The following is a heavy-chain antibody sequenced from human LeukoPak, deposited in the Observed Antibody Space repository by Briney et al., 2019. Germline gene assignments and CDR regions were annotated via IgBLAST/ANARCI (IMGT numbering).Heavy chain of an antibody. Sequence: PSETLALTCAVYGGSYSGYYWNWIRQPPGKRLEWIGEINHSGSTNYNPSLKSRVTISVDTSKNQFSLKLSSVTAADTAVYHCSRGVRIPARPKIKQKYNWFDPWGQGTLVTVSS. J-gene: IGHJ5*02. D-gene: IGHD6-6*01. V-gene: IGHV4-34*01. CDR1: GGSYSGYY. CDR2: INHSGST. CDR3: SRGVRIPARPKIKQKYNWFDP.